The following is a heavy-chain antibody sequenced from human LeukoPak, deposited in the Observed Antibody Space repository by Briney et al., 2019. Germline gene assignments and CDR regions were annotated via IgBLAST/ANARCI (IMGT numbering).Heavy chain of an antibody. Sequence: GGSLRLSCAASGFTFSTYSMNWVRQAPGKGLEWVSSINSSSIYIYYADSVKGRFTISRDNSKNTLYLQMNSLGAEDTAVYYCANDHCSGGSCYYYYYYMDVWGKGTTVTISS. CDR2: INSSSIYI. V-gene: IGHV3-21*01. J-gene: IGHJ6*03. D-gene: IGHD2-15*01. CDR1: GFTFSTYS. CDR3: ANDHCSGGSCYYYYYYMDV.